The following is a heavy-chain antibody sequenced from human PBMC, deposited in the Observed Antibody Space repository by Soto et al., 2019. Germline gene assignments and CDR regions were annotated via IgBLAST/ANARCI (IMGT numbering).Heavy chain of an antibody. CDR2: IIPIFGTA. CDR3: ARPYYDSSGFDP. J-gene: IGHJ5*02. V-gene: IGHV1-69*01. D-gene: IGHD3-22*01. Sequence: QVKLVQSGAEVKKPGSSVKVSCKASGGTFSSYAISWVRQAPGQGLEWMGGIIPIFGTATYAQKFQGRVTITADESTSTAYMELSSLRSEDTAVYYCARPYYDSSGFDPWGQGTLVTVSS. CDR1: GGTFSSYA.